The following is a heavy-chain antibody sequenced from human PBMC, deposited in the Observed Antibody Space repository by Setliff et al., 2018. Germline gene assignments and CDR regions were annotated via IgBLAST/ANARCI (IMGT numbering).Heavy chain of an antibody. D-gene: IGHD3-10*01. V-gene: IGHV1-18*01. CDR3: ARERGGGGLDYYYYGMDV. CDR2: ISAYNGNT. J-gene: IGHJ6*02. CDR1: GYTFTSYG. Sequence: ASVKVSCKASGYTFTSYGISWVRQAPGQGLEWMGWISAYNGNTNYAQKLQGRVTMTTDTSTSTAYMELRSLRSDDTAVYYCARERGGGGLDYYYYGMDVWGQGPRSPSP.